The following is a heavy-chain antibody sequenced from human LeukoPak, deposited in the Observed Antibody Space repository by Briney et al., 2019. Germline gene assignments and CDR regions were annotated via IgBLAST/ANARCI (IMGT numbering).Heavy chain of an antibody. CDR1: GFTFSSYS. J-gene: IGHJ4*02. Sequence: GGSLRLSCAASGFTFSSYSMNWVRQAPGKGLEWVSSISSSSSYVYYADSVKGRFTISRDNAKNSLYLQMNSLRAEDTAVYYCARDFAGYLDYWGQGTLVTVSS. CDR3: ARDFAGYLDY. D-gene: IGHD3-9*01. V-gene: IGHV3-21*01. CDR2: ISSSSSYV.